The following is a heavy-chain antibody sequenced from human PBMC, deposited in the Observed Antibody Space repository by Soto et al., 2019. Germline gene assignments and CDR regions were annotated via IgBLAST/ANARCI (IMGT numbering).Heavy chain of an antibody. J-gene: IGHJ2*01. D-gene: IGHD3-10*01. CDR3: ARVSGVGWYFDL. CDR1: GDSVSSGSYY. V-gene: IGHV4-61*01. Sequence: QVQLQESGPGLVKPSETLSLTCTVSGDSVSSGSYYWNWIRQPPGKGLDWIGYIYYGGSTNYNPSLKSRVTILVDTSKNQFSLKLSSVTAADTAVYYCARVSGVGWYFDLWGRGTLVTVSS. CDR2: IYYGGST.